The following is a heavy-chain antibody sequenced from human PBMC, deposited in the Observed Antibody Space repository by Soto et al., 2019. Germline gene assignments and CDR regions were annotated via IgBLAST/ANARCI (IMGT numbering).Heavy chain of an antibody. CDR3: AKVGHIAVVTAWFDY. D-gene: IGHD2-21*02. Sequence: TGGSLRLSCEGSGFTFSKYGMHWVRQAPGKGLEWVAVMSSDGRNEYYADSVKGRFTISRDNSNSTLYLQMSSLRPEDTAVYYCAKVGHIAVVTAWFDYWGQGTLVTVSS. CDR2: MSSDGRNE. CDR1: GFTFSKYG. V-gene: IGHV3-30*18. J-gene: IGHJ4*02.